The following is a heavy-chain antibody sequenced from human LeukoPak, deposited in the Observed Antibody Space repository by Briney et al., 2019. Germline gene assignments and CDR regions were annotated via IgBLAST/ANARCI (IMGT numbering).Heavy chain of an antibody. V-gene: IGHV1-24*01. J-gene: IGHJ4*02. Sequence: GASVKVSCKVSGYTLTELSMHWVRQAPGKGLEWMGGFHPEDGETIYAQKFQGRVTMTEDTSTDTAYMELSSLRSEDTAVYYCATKREYYYDSSGYFYWGQGTLVTVSS. CDR3: ATKREYYYDSSGYFY. D-gene: IGHD3-22*01. CDR2: FHPEDGET. CDR1: GYTLTELS.